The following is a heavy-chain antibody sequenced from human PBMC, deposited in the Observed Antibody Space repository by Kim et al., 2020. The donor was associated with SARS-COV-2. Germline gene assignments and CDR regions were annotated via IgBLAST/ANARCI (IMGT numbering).Heavy chain of an antibody. V-gene: IGHV3-9*01. CDR1: GFTFDDYA. D-gene: IGHD4-17*01. CDR2: INWNGGII. CDR3: AKAMAPTVPSKADTSGFAP. J-gene: IGHJ5*02. Sequence: GGSLRLSCAASGFTFDDYAMHWVRQAPGKGLEWVSGINWNGGIIGYADSVKGRFTISRDNARNSLYLQMDSLRPEDTAFYYCAKAMAPTVPSKADTSGFAPWGQGTLVTVSS.